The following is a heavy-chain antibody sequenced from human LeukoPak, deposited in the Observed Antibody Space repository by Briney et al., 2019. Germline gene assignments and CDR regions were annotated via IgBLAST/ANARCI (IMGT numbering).Heavy chain of an antibody. CDR3: ARDRSSSSWYPYYFDY. V-gene: IGHV4-59*12. D-gene: IGHD6-13*01. Sequence: SETLSLTCTVSGGSISSYYWSWIRQPPGKGLEWIGYIYYSGSTNYNPSLKSRVTTSVDTSKNQFSLKLSSVTAADTAVYYCARDRSSSSWYPYYFDYWGQGTLVTVSS. CDR2: IYYSGST. J-gene: IGHJ4*02. CDR1: GGSISSYY.